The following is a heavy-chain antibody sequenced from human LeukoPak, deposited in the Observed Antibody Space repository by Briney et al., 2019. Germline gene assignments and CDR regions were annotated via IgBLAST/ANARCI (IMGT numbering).Heavy chain of an antibody. V-gene: IGHV4-39*01. CDR3: ARHISATDYFDY. J-gene: IGHJ4*02. D-gene: IGHD2-15*01. CDR2: IYYSGST. CDR1: GGSINSSSFY. Sequence: PSETLSLTCTVSGGSINSSSFYWGWIRQPPWKGLEWIGTIYYSGSTYYNPSLKSRLTISVDTSKNQFSLKLSSVTAADTAVYYCARHISATDYFDYWGQGTLVTVSS.